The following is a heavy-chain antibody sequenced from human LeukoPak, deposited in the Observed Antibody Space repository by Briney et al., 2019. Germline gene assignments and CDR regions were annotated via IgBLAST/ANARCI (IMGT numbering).Heavy chain of an antibody. J-gene: IGHJ4*02. Sequence: VASVKVSCKASGYTFTSYYMHWVRQAPGQGLEWMGIINPSGGSTSYAQKFQGRVTMTRDMSTSTVYMELSSLRSEDTAVYYCARVRRESGYDILTGYYNGQFDYWGQGTLVTVSS. D-gene: IGHD3-9*01. CDR2: INPSGGST. CDR1: GYTFTSYY. V-gene: IGHV1-46*01. CDR3: ARVRRESGYDILTGYYNGQFDY.